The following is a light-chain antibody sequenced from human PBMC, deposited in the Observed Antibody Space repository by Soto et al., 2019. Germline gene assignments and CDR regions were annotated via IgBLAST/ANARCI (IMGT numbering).Light chain of an antibody. J-gene: IGLJ2*01. V-gene: IGLV2-23*01. CDR3: STYTTAVA. CDR2: EGS. CDR1: SNL. Sequence: QSALTQPASVSGSPGQSITISCTGASNLVSWYQHHPGKAPNLIIYEGSERPSGVSNRFSGSKSGNTASLTISGLQAEDEADYYCSTYTTAVAFGGGTQLTVL.